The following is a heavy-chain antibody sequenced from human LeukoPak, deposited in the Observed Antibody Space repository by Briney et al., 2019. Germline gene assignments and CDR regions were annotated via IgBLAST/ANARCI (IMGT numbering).Heavy chain of an antibody. V-gene: IGHV1-69*04. J-gene: IGHJ3*02. CDR2: INVIPDTA. CDR3: ARDQGIGDASDI. Sequence: GASVKVSCKASGGAFSSYAISWVRQAPGQGLEWMGRINVIPDTANYAQKFQGRVTITADISTSTSYMELSNLRSEDTAVYYCARDQGIGDASDIWGQGTMVTVSS. CDR1: GGAFSSYA.